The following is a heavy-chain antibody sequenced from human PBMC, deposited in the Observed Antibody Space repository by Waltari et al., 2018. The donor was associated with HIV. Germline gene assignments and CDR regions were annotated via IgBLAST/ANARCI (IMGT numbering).Heavy chain of an antibody. CDR2: MSSSGTFT. V-gene: IGHV3-21*01. D-gene: IGHD6-13*01. CDR3: ARDSRDNSWSLNFFDP. CDR1: GFTFNSYS. Sequence: EVQLVESGGGPVKPGGSLRLSCRASGFTFNSYSLNWVRQAPGKGLEGISSMSSSGTFTHYADSVKGGFTISRDNANKSVYLQMNSLRAEDTAVYYCARDSRDNSWSLNFFDPWGQGTLVTVSS. J-gene: IGHJ5*02.